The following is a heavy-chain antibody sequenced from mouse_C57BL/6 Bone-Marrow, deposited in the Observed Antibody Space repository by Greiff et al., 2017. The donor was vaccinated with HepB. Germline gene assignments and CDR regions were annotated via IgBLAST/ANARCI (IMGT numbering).Heavy chain of an antibody. CDR3: TGRYDYDVGWFAY. CDR2: IRLKSDNYAT. D-gene: IGHD2-4*01. Sequence: EVHLVESGGGLVQPGGSMKLSCVASGFTFSNYWMNWVRQSPEKGLEWVAQIRLKSDNYATHYAESVKGRFTISRDDSKSSVYLQMNNLRAEDTGIYYCTGRYDYDVGWFAYWGQGTLVTVSA. J-gene: IGHJ3*01. V-gene: IGHV6-3*01. CDR1: GFTFSNYW.